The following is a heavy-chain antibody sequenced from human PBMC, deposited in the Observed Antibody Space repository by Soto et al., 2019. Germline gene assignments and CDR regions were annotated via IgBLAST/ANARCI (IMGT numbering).Heavy chain of an antibody. J-gene: IGHJ6*02. CDR3: AKVTKRAAAGRYEYYKYGMDV. D-gene: IGHD6-13*01. Sequence: VGSLRLSCAAAGFAFSTYVMTWVRQAPGKGLEWVSVISGSGGSSYYAASVKGRFTISRDNSKNTLFLQMNGLRAEDTAVYYCAKVTKRAAAGRYEYYKYGMDVWGQGTTVTVSS. CDR1: GFAFSTYV. CDR2: ISGSGGSS. V-gene: IGHV3-23*01.